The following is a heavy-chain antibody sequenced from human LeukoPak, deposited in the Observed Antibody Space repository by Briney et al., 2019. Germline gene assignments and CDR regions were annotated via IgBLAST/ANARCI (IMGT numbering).Heavy chain of an antibody. D-gene: IGHD2-2*01. CDR3: ARGYCSSTSCYPEGWFDP. CDR1: GYSISSGYY. Sequence: SETLSLTCAVSGYSISSGYYWGWIRQPPGKGLEWIGSIYHSGSTYYNPSLKSRVTISVDTSKNQFSLKLSPVTAADTAVYYCARGYCSSTSCYPEGWFDPWGQGTLVTVSS. V-gene: IGHV4-38-2*01. CDR2: IYHSGST. J-gene: IGHJ5*02.